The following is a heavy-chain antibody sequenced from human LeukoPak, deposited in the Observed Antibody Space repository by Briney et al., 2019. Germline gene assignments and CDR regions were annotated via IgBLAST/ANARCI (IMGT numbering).Heavy chain of an antibody. Sequence: SQTLSLTCTVSGGSISSGGYYWSWIRQHPGKGLEWIGYIYYSGSTYYNSSLKSRVTISVDTSKNQFSLKLSSVTAADTAVYYCARDKRGYYYDSSGYYYSDAFDIWGQGTMVTVSS. V-gene: IGHV4-31*03. CDR3: ARDKRGYYYDSSGYYYSDAFDI. CDR2: IYYSGST. D-gene: IGHD3-22*01. CDR1: GGSISSGGYY. J-gene: IGHJ3*02.